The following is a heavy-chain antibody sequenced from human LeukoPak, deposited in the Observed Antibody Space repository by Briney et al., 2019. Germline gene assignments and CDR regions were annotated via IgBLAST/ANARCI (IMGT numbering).Heavy chain of an antibody. CDR3: ARDKAPRYSYGSSYYMDV. V-gene: IGHV1-69*13. Sequence: SVKVSCKASGGTFSSYAISWVRQAPGQGLEWMGGIIPIFGTANYAQKFQGRVTITADESTSTAYMELSSLRSEDTAVYYCARDKAPRYSYGSSYYMDVWGKGTTVTVSS. CDR2: IIPIFGTA. D-gene: IGHD5-18*01. CDR1: GGTFSSYA. J-gene: IGHJ6*03.